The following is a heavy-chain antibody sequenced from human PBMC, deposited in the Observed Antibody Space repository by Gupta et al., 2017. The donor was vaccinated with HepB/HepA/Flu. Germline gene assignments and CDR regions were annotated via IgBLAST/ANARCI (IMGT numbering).Heavy chain of an antibody. CDR1: GYTFRNSY. CDR2: INPSGGFT. Sequence: HVHLVQYGPELKKPGASFRVSCKTSGYTFRNSYIPWVLQAPGQGLEWMGMINPSGGFTEFPQKFQGRITVTSDASTSTVYLDLSSLRSEDTAIYYCAKNVHHFAVFDESNWFDPWGQGTLVTVSS. V-gene: IGHV1-46*01. J-gene: IGHJ5*02. CDR3: AKNVHHFAVFDESNWFDP. D-gene: IGHD3-9*01.